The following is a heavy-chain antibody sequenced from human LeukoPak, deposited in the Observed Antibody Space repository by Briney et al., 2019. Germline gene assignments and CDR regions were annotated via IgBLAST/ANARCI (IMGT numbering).Heavy chain of an antibody. CDR3: AKEFYYDSSGFPSLYFDF. J-gene: IGHJ4*02. D-gene: IGHD3-22*01. CDR1: GFTFSSHA. V-gene: IGHV3-23*01. Sequence: PGGSLRLSSAASGFTFSSHAMTWVRQAPGKGLEWVSAISDSGAYTHYADSVKGRFIISRDNSKNTLYLQMDSLRAEDTAVYYCAKEFYYDSSGFPSLYFDFWGQGTLVTVSS. CDR2: ISDSGAYT.